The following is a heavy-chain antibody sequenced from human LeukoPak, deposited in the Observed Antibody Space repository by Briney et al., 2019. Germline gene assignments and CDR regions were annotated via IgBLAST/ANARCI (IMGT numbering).Heavy chain of an antibody. D-gene: IGHD3-9*01. J-gene: IGHJ3*02. Sequence: KPSETLSLTCTVSGGSISSYYWSWIRQPAGKGLEWIGRLYASGTTYYTPSLKSRVTMSVDTSKNQFSLKLRSVTAADTAVYYCARDPYYDTLTGHLILGAFDIWGQGTMVTVSS. CDR2: LYASGTT. CDR3: ARDPYYDTLTGHLILGAFDI. CDR1: GGSISSYY. V-gene: IGHV4-4*07.